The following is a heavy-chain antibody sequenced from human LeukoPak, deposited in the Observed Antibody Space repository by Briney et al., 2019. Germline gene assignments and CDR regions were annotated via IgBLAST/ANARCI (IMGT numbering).Heavy chain of an antibody. Sequence: GGTLRLSCAASGFTFSSYSMNWVRKAQGKGQDLVSSISSSSSYIYYEDSVKGRFTIFRDNAKNSLYLQMNSLIAENTAMYYCAPVETAGDYGGKGNLDSVST. CDR2: ISSSSSYI. V-gene: IGHV3-21*01. CDR3: APVETAGDY. J-gene: IGHJ4*02. CDR1: GFTFSSYS. D-gene: IGHD5-24*01.